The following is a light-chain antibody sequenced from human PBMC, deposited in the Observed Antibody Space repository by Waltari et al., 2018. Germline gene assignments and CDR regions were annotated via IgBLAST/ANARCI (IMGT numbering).Light chain of an antibody. CDR3: SSYAGGNNLL. J-gene: IGLJ2*01. Sequence: QSALTQPASVSGSPGQSITISCSGTNRDVGGYDYFSWYQHHPGKAPKLIIYDVTKGPSGVSNRFSGSKSGNTASLTISGLQAEDEADYYCSSYAGGNNLLFGGGTKVTVL. CDR2: DVT. CDR1: NRDVGGYDY. V-gene: IGLV2-23*02.